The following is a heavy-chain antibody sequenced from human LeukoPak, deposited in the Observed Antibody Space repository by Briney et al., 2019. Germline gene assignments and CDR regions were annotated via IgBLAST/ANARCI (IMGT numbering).Heavy chain of an antibody. V-gene: IGHV4-38-2*02. Sequence: SETLSLTCNVSGYSISRGYYWGWIRQPPGKGLEWIGSVHHTGSTYYNPSPRSRVSISVDKSTNHISLEVTSVTAADTAVYYCARDWGFGDSEDWFDPWGQGTLVTVSS. CDR1: GYSISRGYY. D-gene: IGHD3-10*01. CDR3: ARDWGFGDSEDWFDP. CDR2: VHHTGST. J-gene: IGHJ5*02.